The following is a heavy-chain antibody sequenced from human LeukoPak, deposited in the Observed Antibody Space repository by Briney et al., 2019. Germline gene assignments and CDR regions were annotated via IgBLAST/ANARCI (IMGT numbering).Heavy chain of an antibody. CDR2: IKSDGSEK. V-gene: IGHV3-7*02. J-gene: IGHJ4*02. D-gene: IGHD6-6*01. Sequence: QPGGSLRLSCTASAFTFAGYWMTWVRHPPGKGLEWVANIKSDGSEKYYVDSVKGRFTVSRDNTKNSLSLQLNSLRAEDTAVYYCAKLSEYSFDSRGQGTQVTVSS. CDR1: AFTFAGYW. CDR3: AKLSEYSFDS.